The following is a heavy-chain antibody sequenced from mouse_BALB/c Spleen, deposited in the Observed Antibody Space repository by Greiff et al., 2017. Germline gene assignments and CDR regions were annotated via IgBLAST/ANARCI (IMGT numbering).Heavy chain of an antibody. V-gene: IGHV1-4*01. D-gene: IGHD3-1*01. CDR2: INPSSGYT. CDR1: GYTFTSYT. Sequence: LVESGAELARPGASVKMSCKASGYTFTSYTMHWVKQRPGQGLEWIGYINPSSGYTNYNQKFKDKATLTADKSSSTAYMQLSSLTSEDSAVYYCARRGLYYAMDYWGQGTSVTVSS. J-gene: IGHJ4*01. CDR3: ARRGLYYAMDY.